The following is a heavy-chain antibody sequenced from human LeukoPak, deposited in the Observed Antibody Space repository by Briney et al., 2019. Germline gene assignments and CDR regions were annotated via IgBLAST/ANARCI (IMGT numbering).Heavy chain of an antibody. J-gene: IGHJ3*02. Sequence: ASVKVSCKASGYTFTGYYMHWVRQAPGQGLEWMGWINPNSGGTNYAQKFQGRVTMTRDTSTSTAYMELGRLRSDDTAVYYCARVLWPENAFDIWGQGTMVTVSS. CDR1: GYTFTGYY. CDR3: ARVLWPENAFDI. CDR2: INPNSGGT. V-gene: IGHV1-2*02.